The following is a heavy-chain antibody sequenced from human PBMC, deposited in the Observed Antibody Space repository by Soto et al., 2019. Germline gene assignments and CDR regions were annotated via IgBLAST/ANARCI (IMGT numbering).Heavy chain of an antibody. D-gene: IGHD6-19*01. CDR2: ISGGGGTT. J-gene: IGHJ4*02. V-gene: IGHV3-23*01. CDR1: GFTFSNYA. CDR3: AKQAGYSSDPFDY. Sequence: HPXGSLRLSCAASGFTFSNYAMSWVRQAPGKGLEWVSIISGGGGTTYYADSVKGRFTISRDNSKNTVHLQINSLRVEDTALYYCAKQAGYSSDPFDYWGQGTLVTVSS.